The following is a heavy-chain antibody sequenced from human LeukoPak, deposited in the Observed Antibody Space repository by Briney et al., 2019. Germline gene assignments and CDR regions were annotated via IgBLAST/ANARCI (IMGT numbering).Heavy chain of an antibody. V-gene: IGHV3-23*01. J-gene: IGHJ4*02. CDR3: AKPRYGTTPNYFDY. D-gene: IGHD5-18*01. CDR2: ISGRGDST. CDR1: GFTFSSYA. Sequence: GGSLRLSCAASGFTFSSYAMSWARQAPGKGLEWVSTISGRGDSTYYADPVKGRFTISRDNSKNTLDLQMNSLRAEDSAIYYCAKPRYGTTPNYFDYWGQGTLVTVSS.